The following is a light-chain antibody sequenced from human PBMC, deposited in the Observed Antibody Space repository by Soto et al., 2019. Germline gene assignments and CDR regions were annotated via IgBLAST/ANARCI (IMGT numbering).Light chain of an antibody. J-gene: IGLJ3*02. CDR1: SSDVGGYNY. V-gene: IGLV2-14*01. CDR2: EVS. CDR3: SSYTTSSTHGV. Sequence: QSALTQPASVSGSPGQSITISCTGTSSDVGGYNYVSWYQQHPGKAPKLMIYEVSNRPSGVSNRFSGSKSGNTASLTISGLQAEDEADYYRSSYTTSSTHGVCGGGTKLTVL.